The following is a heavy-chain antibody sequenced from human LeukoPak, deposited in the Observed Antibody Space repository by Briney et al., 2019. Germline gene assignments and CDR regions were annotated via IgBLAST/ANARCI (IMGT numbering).Heavy chain of an antibody. J-gene: IGHJ4*02. Sequence: PSETLSLTCTVSGGSFSSGSYYWSWIRQPPGKGLEWIGYIYYSGSTNYNPSLKSRVTISADTSKNQFSLKLSSVTAADTAVYYCARDGHYGGQGTLVTVSS. CDR2: IYYSGST. CDR1: GGSFSSGSYY. V-gene: IGHV4-61*01. CDR3: ARDGHY.